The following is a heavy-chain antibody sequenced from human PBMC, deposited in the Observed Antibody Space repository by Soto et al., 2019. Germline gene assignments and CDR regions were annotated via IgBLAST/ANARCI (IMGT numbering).Heavy chain of an antibody. J-gene: IGHJ6*02. CDR3: ARDVMYGMDV. CDR1: GGSISSGGYY. D-gene: IGHD2-8*01. CDR2: IYYSGST. Sequence: SETLSLTCTVSGGSISSGGYYWSWIRQHPGKGLEWIGYIYYSGSTYYNPSLKSRVTISVDTSKNQFSLKLSSVTAADTAVYCCARDVMYGMDVWGQGTTVTVSS. V-gene: IGHV4-31*03.